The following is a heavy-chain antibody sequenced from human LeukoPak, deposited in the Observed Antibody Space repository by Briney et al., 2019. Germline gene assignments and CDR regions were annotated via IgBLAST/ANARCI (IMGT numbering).Heavy chain of an antibody. J-gene: IGHJ4*02. CDR3: AREATYGPIDY. CDR1: GFTFSSYE. V-gene: IGHV3-48*03. Sequence: GSLRLSCAASGFTFSSYEMNWVRPAPGKGLEWVSYITSSGSTIYYADSVKGRFTISRDNAKNSLYLQMNSLRAEDTAVYYSAREATYGPIDYWGQGTLVTVSS. CDR2: ITSSGSTI. D-gene: IGHD3-16*01.